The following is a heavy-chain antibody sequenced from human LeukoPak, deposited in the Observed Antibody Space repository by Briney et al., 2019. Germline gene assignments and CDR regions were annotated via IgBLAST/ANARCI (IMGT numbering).Heavy chain of an antibody. Sequence: GGSLRLSCGASGFTFSNYGMHWVRQATGKGREWLAVIWYDGSNKYYTDSVKGRFTISRDNSKNTLFLQMNSLRVENTAVYYCARDGGSTSLVFDYWGQGTLVTVSS. CDR3: ARDGGSTSLVFDY. CDR1: GFTFSNYG. D-gene: IGHD2-2*01. V-gene: IGHV3-33*01. CDR2: IWYDGSNK. J-gene: IGHJ4*02.